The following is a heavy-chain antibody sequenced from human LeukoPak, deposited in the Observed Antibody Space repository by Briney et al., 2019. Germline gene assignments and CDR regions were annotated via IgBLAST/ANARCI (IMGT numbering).Heavy chain of an antibody. CDR3: ARDRPIVGATGYMDV. J-gene: IGHJ6*03. CDR2: ISAYNGNT. V-gene: IGHV1-18*01. CDR1: GYTFTSYG. D-gene: IGHD1-26*01. Sequence: GASVKVSCKASGYTFTSYGISWVRQAPGQGLEWMGWISAYNGNTNYAQKLQGRVTMTTDTSTSTAYMELRSLRSDDTAVYYCARDRPIVGATGYMDVWGKGTTVTVSS.